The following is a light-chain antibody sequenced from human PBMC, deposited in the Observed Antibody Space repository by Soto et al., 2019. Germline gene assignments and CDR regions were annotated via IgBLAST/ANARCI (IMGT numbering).Light chain of an antibody. CDR1: QSVSSNY. J-gene: IGKJ4*01. V-gene: IGKV3-20*01. CDR2: GAS. Sequence: LSQSPVTLSLSTGERATLSCRASQSVSSNYLAWYQQKPGQAPRLLIYGASSRATGIPDRFSGSGSGTDFTLTISRLEPEDFAVYYCQQYGISPLTFGGGTMVDIK. CDR3: QQYGISPLT.